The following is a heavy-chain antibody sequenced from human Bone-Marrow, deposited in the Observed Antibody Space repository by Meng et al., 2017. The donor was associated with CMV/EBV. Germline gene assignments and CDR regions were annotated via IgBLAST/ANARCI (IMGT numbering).Heavy chain of an antibody. V-gene: IGHV4-4*02. CDR2: IYQSGST. CDR3: ARERVRYCDSTSCHRARGLDY. CDR1: GGSISSYNW. D-gene: IGHD2-2*02. Sequence: SETLSLTCGVSGGSISSYNWWSWVRQPPGKGLEWIGEIYQSGSTNYNPSLKSRVTISVDKSKNQFSLKLRSVTAADTAVYYCARERVRYCDSTSCHRARGLDYCGQGTLVASSS. J-gene: IGHJ4*02.